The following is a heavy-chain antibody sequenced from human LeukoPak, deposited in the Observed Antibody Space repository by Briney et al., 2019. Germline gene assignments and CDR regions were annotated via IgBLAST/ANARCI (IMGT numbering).Heavy chain of an antibody. Sequence: SETLSLTCTVSGYSISSGYYWGWIRQPPGKGLEWIGSIYHSGRTFYNPSLKSRVTISVDTSKNQFSLKLSSVTAADTAVYYCARQSRIYNWFDPWGQGTLVTVSS. V-gene: IGHV4-38-2*02. CDR3: ARQSRIYNWFDP. J-gene: IGHJ5*02. CDR1: GYSISSGYY. D-gene: IGHD2-15*01. CDR2: IYHSGRT.